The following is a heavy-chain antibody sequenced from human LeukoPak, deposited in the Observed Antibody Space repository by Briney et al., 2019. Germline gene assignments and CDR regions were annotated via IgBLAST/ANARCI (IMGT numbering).Heavy chain of an antibody. CDR3: ATTSGSFDH. Sequence: SETLSLTCTVSGGSISSYYWSWVRQSPGKGLEWIGYIYYSGSTNYNPSLKSRVTISVDTSKNQFSLKLSSVTAADTAVYYCATTSGSFDHWGQGALVIVSS. V-gene: IGHV4-59*12. CDR2: IYYSGST. D-gene: IGHD3-3*01. CDR1: GGSISSYY. J-gene: IGHJ4*02.